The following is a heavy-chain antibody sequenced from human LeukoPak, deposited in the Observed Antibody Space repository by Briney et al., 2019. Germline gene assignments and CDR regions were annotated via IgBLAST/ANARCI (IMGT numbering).Heavy chain of an antibody. CDR1: GVSISSGDYY. J-gene: IGHJ5*02. D-gene: IGHD3-22*01. Sequence: SETLSLTCTVSGVSISSGDYYWRWLRQPPGKGLEWIAYMYYSGSTYYNPSLKSRVTMSADTSKNQLSLKLSSVTAADTAVYYCARPYYYDSRIDPWGQGILVTVSS. CDR3: ARPYYYDSRIDP. CDR2: MYYSGST. V-gene: IGHV4-30-4*01.